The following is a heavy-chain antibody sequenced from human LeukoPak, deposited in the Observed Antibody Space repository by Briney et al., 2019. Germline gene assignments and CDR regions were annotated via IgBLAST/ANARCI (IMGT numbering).Heavy chain of an antibody. CDR1: GYTFTSYY. CDR3: ASGTQRLEWFSYYYYGMDV. V-gene: IGHV1-2*02. D-gene: IGHD3-3*01. J-gene: IGHJ6*02. Sequence: ASVKVSCKASGYTFTSYYMHWVRRAPGQGLEWMGWINPNSGGTNYAQKFQGRVTMTRDTSISTAYMELSRLRSDNTAVYYCASGTQRLEWFSYYYYGMDVWGQGTTVIVSS. CDR2: INPNSGGT.